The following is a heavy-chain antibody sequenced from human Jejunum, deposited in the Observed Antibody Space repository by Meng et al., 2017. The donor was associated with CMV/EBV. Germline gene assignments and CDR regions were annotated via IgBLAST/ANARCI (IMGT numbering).Heavy chain of an antibody. CDR2: ISTASTYI. Sequence: SGFRFSSHDMTWVRQAPGKGLEWVASISTASTYIYYADPVKGRFTISRDNAKNSLYLQMHSLRVEDTAVYYCANQMPWNYYYGMDLWGQGTTLTVSS. V-gene: IGHV3-21*01. D-gene: IGHD2-2*01. CDR3: ANQMPWNYYYGMDL. J-gene: IGHJ6*02. CDR1: GFRFSSHD.